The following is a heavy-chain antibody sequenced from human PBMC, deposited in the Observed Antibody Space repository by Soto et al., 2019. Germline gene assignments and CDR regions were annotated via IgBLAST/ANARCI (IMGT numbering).Heavy chain of an antibody. D-gene: IGHD3-3*01. V-gene: IGHV3-7*01. CDR3: AAVITIWSLDF. J-gene: IGHJ3*01. CDR1: GFTFSNFW. CDR2: IKQDESEI. Sequence: EVQLVESGGGLVQPGGSLRLSCAASGFTFSNFWMSWVRQTPGKGLEWVAKIKQDESEIYYEGSVRGRFTISRDNAKNSLYLHMNSLRVEDTAVYYCAAVITIWSLDFWGPGTMVTVSS.